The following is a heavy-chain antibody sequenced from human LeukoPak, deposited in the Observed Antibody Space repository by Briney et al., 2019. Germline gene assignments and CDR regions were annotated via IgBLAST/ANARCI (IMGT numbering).Heavy chain of an antibody. CDR2: INTDGSST. D-gene: IGHD4-11*01. CDR3: AKDNLHDYSNPLDY. CDR1: GFIFSSYW. V-gene: IGHV3-74*01. Sequence: PGGSLGLSCAASGFIFSSYWMHWVRHAPGKGLAWVSRINTDGSSTSYADSVKGRFTISRDNAKNTLYLQMNSLRAEDTAVYYCAKDNLHDYSNPLDYWGQGTLVTVSS. J-gene: IGHJ4*02.